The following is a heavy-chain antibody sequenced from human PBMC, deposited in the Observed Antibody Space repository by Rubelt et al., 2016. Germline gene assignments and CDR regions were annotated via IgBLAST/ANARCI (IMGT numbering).Heavy chain of an antibody. D-gene: IGHD1-26*01. V-gene: IGHV4-59*01. CDR1: GDSISSYY. CDR2: IYYSGST. CDR3: ARVVGGTYYDAFDM. J-gene: IGHJ3*02. Sequence: QVQLQESGPGLVKPSETLSLTCTVSGDSISSYYWTCIRQPPGKGLEWIGYIYYSGSTNYNPSLKSRVTLPVDTSKNQFSLKLGAVTAAETAVYYWARVVGGTYYDAFDMWGQGTVVTGFS.